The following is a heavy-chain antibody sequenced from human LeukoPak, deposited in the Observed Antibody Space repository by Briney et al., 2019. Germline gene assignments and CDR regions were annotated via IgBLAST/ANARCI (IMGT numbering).Heavy chain of an antibody. J-gene: IGHJ4*02. D-gene: IGHD2-8*01. CDR2: IIPIFGTA. V-gene: IGHV1-69*05. CDR1: GGTFSSYA. CDR3: ARGQMGSPHPNYFDY. Sequence: GGSVKVSCKASGGTFSSYAISWVRQAPGQGLEGVGGIIPIFGTANYAQKFQGRVTITTDESTSTAYMELSSLRSEDTAVYYYARGQMGSPHPNYFDYWGQGTLVTVSS.